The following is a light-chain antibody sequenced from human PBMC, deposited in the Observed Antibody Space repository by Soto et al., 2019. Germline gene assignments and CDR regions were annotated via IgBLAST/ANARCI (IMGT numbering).Light chain of an antibody. J-gene: IGLJ3*02. CDR3: QSYDSSLSGWV. V-gene: IGLV1-40*01. CDR1: SSNIGADYG. CDR2: ANN. Sequence: QSVLTQPSSVSGAPGQRVTISCTGSSSNIGADYGVYWYLQLPGTAPKSLISANNNRPSGVPDRFSGSKSGTSASLAITGLQAEDEAVYYCQSYDSSLSGWVFGGGTKLNVL.